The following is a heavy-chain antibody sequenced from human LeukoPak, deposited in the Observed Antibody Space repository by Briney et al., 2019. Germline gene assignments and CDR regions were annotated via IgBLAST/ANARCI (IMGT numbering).Heavy chain of an antibody. Sequence: GGSLRLSCTASGFPFDDYATHWVRQAPGKGLEWVSLITWDGGSTYYADSVKGRFTISRDNSKNSLYLQMSSLRTEDTALYYCAKSGLVDDYYYYMDVWGKGTTVTVSS. CDR3: AKSGLVDDYYYYMDV. V-gene: IGHV3-43D*03. CDR2: ITWDGGST. D-gene: IGHD2-8*01. J-gene: IGHJ6*03. CDR1: GFPFDDYA.